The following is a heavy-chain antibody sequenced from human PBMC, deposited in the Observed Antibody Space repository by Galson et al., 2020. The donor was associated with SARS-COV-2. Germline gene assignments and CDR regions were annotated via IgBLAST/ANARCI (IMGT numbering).Heavy chain of an antibody. Sequence: ASVKVSCKASGYTFTSYGISWVRQAPGQGLEWMGWISAYNGNTNYAQKLQGRVTMTTDTSTSTAYMELRSLRSDDTAVYYCARVSLEQWLVHQYYFDYWGQGTLVTVSS. CDR3: ARVSLEQWLVHQYYFDY. V-gene: IGHV1-18*04. J-gene: IGHJ4*02. D-gene: IGHD6-19*01. CDR1: GYTFTSYG. CDR2: ISAYNGNT.